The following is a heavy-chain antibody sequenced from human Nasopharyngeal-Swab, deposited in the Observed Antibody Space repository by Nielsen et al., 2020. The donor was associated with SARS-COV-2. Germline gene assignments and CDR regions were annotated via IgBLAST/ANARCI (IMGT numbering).Heavy chain of an antibody. CDR3: TGYSTIFY. CDR2: IRREANGGTA. D-gene: IGHD2-2*01. J-gene: IGHJ4*02. V-gene: IGHV3-49*04. CDR1: GFTFGDYA. Sequence: GGSLRLSCTTSGFTFGDYAMSWVRQAPGKGLEWVGFIRREANGGTAEYAVSVEGRFSISRDDSKSIAYLQMNSLKTEDTAVYYCTGYSTIFYWGQGTLVTVSS.